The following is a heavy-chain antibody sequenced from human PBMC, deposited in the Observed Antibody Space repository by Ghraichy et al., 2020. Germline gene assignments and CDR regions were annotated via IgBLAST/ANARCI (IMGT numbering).Heavy chain of an antibody. Sequence: GGSLRLSCAASGFTFSSYGMHWVRQAPGKGLEWVAVIWYDGSNKYYADSVKGRFTISRDNSKNTLYLQMNSLRAEDTAVYYCARAAVWDCGGDCYVFDYWGQGTLVTVSS. D-gene: IGHD2-21*02. J-gene: IGHJ4*02. CDR3: ARAAVWDCGGDCYVFDY. V-gene: IGHV3-33*01. CDR1: GFTFSSYG. CDR2: IWYDGSNK.